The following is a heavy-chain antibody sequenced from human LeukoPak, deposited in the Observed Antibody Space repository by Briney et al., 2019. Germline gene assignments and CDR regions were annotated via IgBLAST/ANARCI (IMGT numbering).Heavy chain of an antibody. D-gene: IGHD3-10*01. CDR2: IYHTGST. CDR3: ARGMWFDTLFSAFDV. J-gene: IGHJ3*01. CDR1: GDSITSRNW. V-gene: IGHV4-4*02. Sequence: SETLSLTCSVSGDSITSRNWWTWVRQTPEKGLEWIGEIYHTGSTNYNPSVEGRVTISIDKTKNQFSLMLTSVTAADTALYYCARGMWFDTLFSAFDVWGQGTMVSVSS.